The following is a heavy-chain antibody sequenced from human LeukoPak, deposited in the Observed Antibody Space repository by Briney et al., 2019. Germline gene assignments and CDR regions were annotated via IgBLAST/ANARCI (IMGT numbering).Heavy chain of an antibody. CDR3: AKGSSESWYYYYMDV. D-gene: IGHD6-13*01. V-gene: IGHV3-23*01. J-gene: IGHJ6*03. CDR1: GFTSGNYA. CDR2: ITNSDGGA. Sequence: TGGSLRLSWAASGFTSGNYAWNWVRQAPGKGLEWVSAITNSDGGAYHADSVKGRFTISRDNSKNTLYLQMNSLRAEDTAVYYCAKGSSESWYYYYMDVWGKGTTVTVSS.